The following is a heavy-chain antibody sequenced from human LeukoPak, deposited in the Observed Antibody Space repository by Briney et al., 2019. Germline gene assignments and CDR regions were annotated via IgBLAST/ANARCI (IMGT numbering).Heavy chain of an antibody. CDR3: ARKLHPGITIFGVVIERGYYYYGMDV. D-gene: IGHD3-3*01. CDR1: GGTFSSYA. Sequence: SVKVSRKASGGTFSSYAISWVRQAPGQGLEWMGRIIPILGIANYAQKFQGRVTITADKSTSTAYMELSSLRSEDTAVYYCARKLHPGITIFGVVIERGYYYYGMDVWGQGTTVTVSS. J-gene: IGHJ6*02. V-gene: IGHV1-69*04. CDR2: IIPILGIA.